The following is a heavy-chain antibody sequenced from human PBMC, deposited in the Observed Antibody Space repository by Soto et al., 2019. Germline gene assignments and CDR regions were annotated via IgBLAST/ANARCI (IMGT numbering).Heavy chain of an antibody. J-gene: IGHJ3*01. D-gene: IGHD2-2*01. CDR2: ISYDGSKT. CDR1: GFTFSDSG. V-gene: IGHV3-30*18. CDR3: SKSVRYCVVSSCSLEALDV. Sequence: QVHLVESGGGVVKPGMSLRLSCVASGFTFSDSGMNWVRQAPGKGLEWMAAISYDGSKTYYADSVKDRFTISRDNSKNTLYLQMMGLRAEDNAVYDVSKSVRYCVVSSCSLEALDVWGQGTVVSVSS.